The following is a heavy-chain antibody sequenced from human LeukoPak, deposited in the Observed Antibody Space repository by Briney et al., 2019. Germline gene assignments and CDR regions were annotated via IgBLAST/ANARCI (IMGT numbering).Heavy chain of an antibody. CDR3: ARDGPNGYGSNFGY. Sequence: GASVKVSCKASGYTPTSYGISWVRQAPGQGLEWMGWISAYNGNTNYAQKFQGRVTITTDESTSTAYMELSSLRSEDTAVYYCARDGPNGYGSNFGYWGQGTLVTVSS. D-gene: IGHD2-8*01. CDR1: GYTPTSYG. CDR2: ISAYNGNT. V-gene: IGHV1-18*01. J-gene: IGHJ4*02.